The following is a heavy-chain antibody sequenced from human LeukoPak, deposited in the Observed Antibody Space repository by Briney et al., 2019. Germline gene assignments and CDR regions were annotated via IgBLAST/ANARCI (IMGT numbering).Heavy chain of an antibody. CDR2: ISSSSSYI. V-gene: IGHV3-21*01. CDR3: ASGGKYSYGRDYFDY. J-gene: IGHJ4*02. D-gene: IGHD5-18*01. CDR1: GFTFSSYS. Sequence: GGSLRLSCAASGFTFSSYSMNWVRQAPGKGLVWVSSISSSSSYIYYADSVKGRFTISRDNAKNSLYLQMNSLRAEDTAVYYCASGGKYSYGRDYFDYWGQGTLVTVSS.